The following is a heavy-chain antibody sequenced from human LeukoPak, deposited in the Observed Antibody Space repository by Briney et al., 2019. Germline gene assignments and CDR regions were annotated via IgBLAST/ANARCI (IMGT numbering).Heavy chain of an antibody. J-gene: IGHJ4*02. CDR2: IIPIFGTA. D-gene: IGHD5-24*01. CDR3: ARAGVEMATTYYFDY. Sequence: GSSVKVSCKASGGTFSSYAISWVRQAPGQGLEWMGRIIPIFGTANYAQKFQGRVTITTDESTSTAYMELSSLRSEDTAVYYCARAGVEMATTYYFDYWGQGTLVTVSS. V-gene: IGHV1-69*05. CDR1: GGTFSSYA.